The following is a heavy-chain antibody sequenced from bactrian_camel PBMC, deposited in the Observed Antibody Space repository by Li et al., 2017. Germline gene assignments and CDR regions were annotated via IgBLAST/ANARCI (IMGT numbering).Heavy chain of an antibody. D-gene: IGHD3*01. CDR2: ITSLPSLFRAA. V-gene: IGHV3S40*01. J-gene: IGHJ4*01. CDR3: AADTTCRVGCMVLADAADRPI. Sequence: DVQLVESGGDSVHSGGSLRLSCEVSGFTSSRAYMSWVRQAPGKEVEWVARITSLPSLFRAASYADSVKGRFTISRDNANNTVNLMMNRLKPEDTAMYYCAADTTCRVGCMVLADAADRPIWGQGTQVTVS. CDR1: GFTSSRAY.